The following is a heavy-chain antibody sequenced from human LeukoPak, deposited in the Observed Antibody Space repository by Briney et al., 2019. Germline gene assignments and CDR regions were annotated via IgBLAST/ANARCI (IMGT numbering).Heavy chain of an antibody. CDR1: SGSISSYY. V-gene: IGHV4-4*07. J-gene: IGHJ4*02. CDR3: ASRPYTYRYFDN. Sequence: SETLSLTCTVSSGSISSYYWSWIRQPAGKGLEWIGRIYTSGSTNYNPSLKSRVTISIDMSRNQFSLKLSSLTAANTAVYYCASRPYTYRYFDNWGPGTLVTVSS. CDR2: IYTSGST. D-gene: IGHD2-2*02.